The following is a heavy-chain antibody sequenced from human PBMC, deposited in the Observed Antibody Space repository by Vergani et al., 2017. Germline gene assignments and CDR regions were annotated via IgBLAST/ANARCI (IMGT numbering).Heavy chain of an antibody. Sequence: EVQLVESGGGLVQPGGSLRLSCAASGFTFSSYSMNWVRQAPGKGLEWVSGINWNGGSTGYADSVKGRFTISRDNAKNSLYLQMNSLRAEDTALYYCARARLRYCSSTSCYMGDYWGQGTLVTVSS. J-gene: IGHJ4*02. D-gene: IGHD2-2*02. CDR1: GFTFSSYS. CDR2: INWNGGST. V-gene: IGHV3-20*04. CDR3: ARARLRYCSSTSCYMGDY.